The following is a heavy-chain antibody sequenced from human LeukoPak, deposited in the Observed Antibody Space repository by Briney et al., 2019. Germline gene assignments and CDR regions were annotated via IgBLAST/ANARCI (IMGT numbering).Heavy chain of an antibody. CDR1: GGSISSGDYY. CDR2: IYYSGST. CDR3: ARAFFSYGSGSYYIRGRYNWFDP. J-gene: IGHJ5*02. V-gene: IGHV4-30-4*01. Sequence: PSQTLSLTCTVSGGSISSGDYYWSWIRQPPGKGLEWIVYIYYSGSTYYNPSLKSRVTISVDTSKNQFSLKLSSVTAADTAVYYCARAFFSYGSGSYYIRGRYNWFDPWGQGTLVTVSS. D-gene: IGHD3-10*01.